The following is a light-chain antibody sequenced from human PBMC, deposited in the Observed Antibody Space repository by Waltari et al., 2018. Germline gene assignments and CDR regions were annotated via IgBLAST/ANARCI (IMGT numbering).Light chain of an antibody. J-gene: IGKJ3*01. CDR1: QSISSY. Sequence: DIKMTQTPSSLSASVGDRFTITCRASQSISSYLNWYQQKPGKAPKLLIYDASSLQSGVPSRFCGTGSGTDVTLTISSLQPDDFATYYCQQSYSTPLFTFGPGTKVDIK. V-gene: IGKV1-39*01. CDR3: QQSYSTPLFT. CDR2: DAS.